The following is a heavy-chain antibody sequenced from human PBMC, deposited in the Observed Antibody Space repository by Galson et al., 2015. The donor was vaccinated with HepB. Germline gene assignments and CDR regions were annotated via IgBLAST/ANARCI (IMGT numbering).Heavy chain of an antibody. D-gene: IGHD1-1*01. V-gene: IGHV1-2*06. CDR2: INPNSGGT. CDR1: GYTFTDQY. Sequence: SVKVSCKVSGYTFTDQYIHWVRQAPGQGFEWMGRINPNSGGTNYAQKFQARVTMTRDTSISTAYMEVSGLTSDDTAVYYCARDGTCGSEPRSNYYFDYWGQGTLLTVSS. J-gene: IGHJ4*02. CDR3: ARDGTCGSEPRSNYYFDY.